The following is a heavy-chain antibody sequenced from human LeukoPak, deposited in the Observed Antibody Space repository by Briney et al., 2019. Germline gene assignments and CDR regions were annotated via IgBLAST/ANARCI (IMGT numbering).Heavy chain of an antibody. CDR1: GGSTDSYYY. D-gene: IGHD3-22*01. CDR3: ARAYYYDSSGYYNPRVFDY. CDR2: IYYSGST. J-gene: IGHJ4*02. V-gene: IGHV4-59*12. Sequence: SETLSLTCTVSGGSTDSYYYWSWIRQPPGKGLEWIGYIYYSGSTNYNPSLKSRVTISVDTSKNQFSLKLSSVTAADTAVYYCARAYYYDSSGYYNPRVFDYWGQGTLVTVSS.